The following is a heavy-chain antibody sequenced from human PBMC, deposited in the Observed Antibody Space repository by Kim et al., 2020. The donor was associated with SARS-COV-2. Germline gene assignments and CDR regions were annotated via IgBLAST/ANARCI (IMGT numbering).Heavy chain of an antibody. CDR2: IYYSGST. Sequence: SETLSLTCTVSGGSITNNYWSWIRQPPGKGLEWIGYIYYSGSTNYNPSLRSRATISLDTSRSQFSLKLDSVTAADTALYYCARTPGLAWQSGVDIEYWG. J-gene: IGHJ4*01. CDR1: GGSITNNY. CDR3: ARTPGLAWQSGVDIEY. V-gene: IGHV4-59*13. D-gene: IGHD1-26*01.